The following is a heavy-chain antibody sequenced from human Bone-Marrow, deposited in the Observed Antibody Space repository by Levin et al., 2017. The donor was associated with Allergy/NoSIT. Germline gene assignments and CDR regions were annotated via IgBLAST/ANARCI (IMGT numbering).Heavy chain of an antibody. D-gene: IGHD1-26*01. Sequence: GESLKISCAASGFTFSSYAMSWVRQAPGKGLEWVSAISGSGGSTYYADSVKGRFTISRDNSKNTLYLQMNSLRAEDTAVYYCAKDWSAGWELLYLDYWGQGTLVTVSS. CDR1: GFTFSSYA. J-gene: IGHJ4*02. CDR2: ISGSGGST. CDR3: AKDWSAGWELLYLDY. V-gene: IGHV3-23*01.